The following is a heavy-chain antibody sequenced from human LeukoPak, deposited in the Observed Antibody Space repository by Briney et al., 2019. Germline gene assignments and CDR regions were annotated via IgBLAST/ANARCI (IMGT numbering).Heavy chain of an antibody. CDR2: IYSDNT. CDR3: AELGITMIGGV. Sequence: GGSLRLSCTVSGFTVSGNSMSWVRQAPGKGLEWVSFIYSDNTHYSDSVKGRFTISRDNSKNILYLQMNSLRAEDTAVYYCAELGITMIGGVWGKGTTVTISS. D-gene: IGHD3-10*02. J-gene: IGHJ6*04. CDR1: GFTVSGNS. V-gene: IGHV3-53*01.